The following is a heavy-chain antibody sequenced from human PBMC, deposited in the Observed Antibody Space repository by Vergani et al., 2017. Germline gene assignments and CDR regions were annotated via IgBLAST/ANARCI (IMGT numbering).Heavy chain of an antibody. J-gene: IGHJ4*02. Sequence: QLQLQESGPGLVKPSETLSLTCTVSGGSISSSSYYWSWIRQPPGKGLEWIGYIYYSGSTNYNPSLKSRVTISVDTSKNQFSLKLSSVTAADTAVYYCARTHLQTTVTTFFDYWGQGTLVTVSS. CDR3: ARTHLQTTVTTFFDY. CDR1: GGSISSSSYY. D-gene: IGHD4-17*01. V-gene: IGHV4-61*05. CDR2: IYYSGST.